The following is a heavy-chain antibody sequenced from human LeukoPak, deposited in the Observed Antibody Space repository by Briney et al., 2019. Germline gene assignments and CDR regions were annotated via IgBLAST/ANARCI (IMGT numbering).Heavy chain of an antibody. Sequence: GGSLRLSCAASGFTFSTYAMSWVRLAPGKGLEWVSGISGSVGSTYYADSVKGRFTSSRDNSNNTLYVQMNSLRVEDTAVYYCAKSGGLSGSGRLAMDVWGQGTTVTVSS. CDR2: ISGSVGST. D-gene: IGHD3-10*01. CDR3: AKSGGLSGSGRLAMDV. J-gene: IGHJ6*02. V-gene: IGHV3-23*01. CDR1: GFTFSTYA.